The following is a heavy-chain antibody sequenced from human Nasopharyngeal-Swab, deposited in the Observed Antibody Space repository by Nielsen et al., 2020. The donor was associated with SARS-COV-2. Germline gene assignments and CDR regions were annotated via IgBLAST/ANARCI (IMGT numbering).Heavy chain of an antibody. CDR1: GYTFNSYA. V-gene: IGHV7-4-1*02. J-gene: IGHJ5*02. D-gene: IGHD2-15*01. Sequence: ASVKVSCKASGYTFNSYAIDWVRQAPGQGVEWMGWINTNTGKPAYAQGLTGRFVFSLDSSVTTAYLQISSLKSDDTAVYFCARRYCSGSGCYGWLDPWGQGTLVNVSS. CDR3: ARRYCSGSGCYGWLDP. CDR2: INTNTGKP.